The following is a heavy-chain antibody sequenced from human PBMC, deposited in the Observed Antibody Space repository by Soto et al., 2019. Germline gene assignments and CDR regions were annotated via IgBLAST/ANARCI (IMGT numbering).Heavy chain of an antibody. CDR1: GYTFTSYG. CDR2: ISAYNGNT. V-gene: IGHV1-18*01. D-gene: IGHD2-2*01. Sequence: ASVKVSCKASGYTFTSYGISWVRQAPGQGLEWMGWISAYNGNTNYAQKLQGRVTMTTDTSTSTAYMELRSLRSDDTAVYYCARGAVVVPAAIRPWWFDPWGQGTLVTVSS. J-gene: IGHJ5*02. CDR3: ARGAVVVPAAIRPWWFDP.